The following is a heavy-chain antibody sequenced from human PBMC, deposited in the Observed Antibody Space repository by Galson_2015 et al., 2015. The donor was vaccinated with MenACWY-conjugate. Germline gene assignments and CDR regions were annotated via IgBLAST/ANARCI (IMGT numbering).Heavy chain of an antibody. CDR1: GYIFTDYA. D-gene: IGHD2-2*01. CDR2: INAGNGSP. Sequence: SVKVSCKASGYIFTDYALHWVRQAPGQSLEWMGWINAGNGSPKYSQKFQDRVTITSDTSASTAYMELGSLISEDSAVYYCARGRHLRYCGSTSCQPLDYWGQGTLVTVSS. CDR3: ARGRHLRYCGSTSCQPLDY. J-gene: IGHJ4*02. V-gene: IGHV1-3*01.